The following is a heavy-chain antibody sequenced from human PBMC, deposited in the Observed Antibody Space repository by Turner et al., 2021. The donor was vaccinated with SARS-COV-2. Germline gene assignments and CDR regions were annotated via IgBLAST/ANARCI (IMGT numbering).Heavy chain of an antibody. D-gene: IGHD6-13*01. J-gene: IGHJ4*02. CDR3: ASSSAYNNNWYLKH. CDR1: GFTVSSNY. V-gene: IGHV3-53*04. Sequence: EVQLMESGGGLVQPGGSLRLPCAASGFTVSSNYMSWVRQAPGKGLEWVSVIYRGGSTYYADSVKGRLTISRHNSKNTLYLQMNSLRAEDTAVYYCASSSAYNNNWYLKHWGQGTLVTVSS. CDR2: IYRGGST.